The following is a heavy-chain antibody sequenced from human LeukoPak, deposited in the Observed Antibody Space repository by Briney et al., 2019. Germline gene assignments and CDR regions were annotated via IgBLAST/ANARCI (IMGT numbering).Heavy chain of an antibody. CDR1: GGSISSYY. Sequence: SETLSLTCTVSGGSISSYYWSWIRQPPGKGLEWIGRIYTSGSTNYNPSLKSRVTISVDTSKNQFSLKLSSVTAADTAVYYCASQGVGATKFDYWGQGTLVTVSS. D-gene: IGHD1-26*01. CDR3: ASQGVGATKFDY. CDR2: IYTSGST. V-gene: IGHV4-4*08. J-gene: IGHJ4*02.